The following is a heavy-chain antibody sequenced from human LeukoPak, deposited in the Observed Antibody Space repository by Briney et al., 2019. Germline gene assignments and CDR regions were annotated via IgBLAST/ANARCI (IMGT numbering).Heavy chain of an antibody. D-gene: IGHD2-21*01. CDR3: ARHPGLLYFDY. CDR2: IYDSGST. V-gene: IGHV4-59*08. CDR1: GGSISSHH. Sequence: SETLSLTCTVSGGSISSHHWSWIRQPPGKGLEWIGYIYDSGSTNYNPSLKSRVTISVDTSKNQFSLKLSSVTAADTAVYYCARHPGLLYFDYWGQGTLVTVSS. J-gene: IGHJ4*02.